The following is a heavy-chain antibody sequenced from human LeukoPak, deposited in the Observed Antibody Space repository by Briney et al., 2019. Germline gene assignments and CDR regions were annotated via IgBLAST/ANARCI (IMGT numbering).Heavy chain of an antibody. J-gene: IGHJ5*02. CDR3: ARDSAHIVVVPVVIPPGLDNWFDP. CDR2: ISGSSSNT. CDR1: GFTFSDYY. Sequence: PGGSLRFSCAASGFTFSDYYMSWIRQAPGKGLEWVSYISGSSSNTKYADSVKGRFTISRDNAKNSLYLQMNSLRAEDTAVYYCARDSAHIVVVPVVIPPGLDNWFDPWGQGTLVTVSS. V-gene: IGHV3-11*05. D-gene: IGHD2-2*01.